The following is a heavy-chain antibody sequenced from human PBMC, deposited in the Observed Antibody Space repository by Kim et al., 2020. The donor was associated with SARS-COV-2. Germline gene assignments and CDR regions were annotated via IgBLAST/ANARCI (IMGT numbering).Heavy chain of an antibody. CDR2: ISGSGGST. D-gene: IGHD3-10*01. Sequence: GGSLRLSCAASGFTFSSYAMSWVRQAPGKGLEWVSAISGSGGSTYYADSVKGRFTISRDNSKNTLYLQMNSLRVEDTALYYCAKPIGRYGLGSYYVGMDVWFQGTTVTVSS. CDR3: AKPIGRYGLGSYYVGMDV. CDR1: GFTFSSYA. J-gene: IGHJ6*02. V-gene: IGHV3-23*01.